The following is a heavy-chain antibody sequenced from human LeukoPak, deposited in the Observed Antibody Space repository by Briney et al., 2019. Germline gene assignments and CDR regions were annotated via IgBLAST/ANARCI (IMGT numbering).Heavy chain of an antibody. D-gene: IGHD3-10*01. V-gene: IGHV4-30-2*01. CDR1: GGSISSGGYY. CDR2: IYHSGST. J-gene: IGHJ3*02. CDR3: AREKTYYYGSGSFHAFDI. Sequence: PSETLSLTCTVSGGSISSGGYYWSWIRQPPGKGLEWIGYIYHSGSTYYNPSLKSRVTISVDRSKNQFSLKLSSVTAADTAVYYCAREKTYYYGSGSFHAFDIWGQGTMVTVSS.